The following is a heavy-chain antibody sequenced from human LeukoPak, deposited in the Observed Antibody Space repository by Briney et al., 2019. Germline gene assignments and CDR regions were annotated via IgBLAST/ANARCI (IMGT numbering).Heavy chain of an antibody. CDR2: FDPEDGET. V-gene: IGHV1-24*01. CDR3: ATAPLGEPDAFDI. J-gene: IGHJ3*02. Sequence: ASVKVSCKVSGYTLTELSMHWVRQAPGKGLEWMGGFDPEDGETIYAQKFQGRVTMTEDTSTDIAYMELSSLRSEDTAVYYCATAPLGEPDAFDIWGQGTMVTVSS. CDR1: GYTLTELS. D-gene: IGHD3-16*01.